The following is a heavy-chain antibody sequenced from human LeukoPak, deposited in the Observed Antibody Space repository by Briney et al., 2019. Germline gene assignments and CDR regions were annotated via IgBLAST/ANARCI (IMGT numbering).Heavy chain of an antibody. V-gene: IGHV4-39*01. J-gene: IGHJ3*02. CDR2: IYYSGST. Sequence: PSETLSLTCTVSGGSISSSSYYWGWIRQPPGKGLEWIGSIYYSGSTYYNPSLKSRVTISVDTSKNQFSLKLSSVTAADTAVYYCARREMATILAFDIWGQGTMVTVSS. CDR3: ARREMATILAFDI. CDR1: GGSISSSSYY. D-gene: IGHD5-24*01.